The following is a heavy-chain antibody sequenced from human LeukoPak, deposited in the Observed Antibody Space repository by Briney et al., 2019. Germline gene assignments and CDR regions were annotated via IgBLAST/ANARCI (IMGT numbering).Heavy chain of an antibody. CDR1: GFTFSSYA. CDR3: ARALTTLTYEGY. J-gene: IGHJ4*02. V-gene: IGHV3-21*01. Sequence: GGSLRLSCAASGFTFSSYAMHWIRQAPGKGLEWVSSISGSNSYIFYADSVKGRFTVSRDNAKDSLYLQMNSLRAEDTAVYYCARALTTLTYEGYWGQGTLVTVSS. CDR2: ISGSNSYI. D-gene: IGHD1-1*01.